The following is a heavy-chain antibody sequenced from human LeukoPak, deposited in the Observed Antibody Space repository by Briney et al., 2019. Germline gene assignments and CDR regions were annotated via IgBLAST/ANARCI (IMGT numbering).Heavy chain of an antibody. D-gene: IGHD2-15*01. CDR1: GFTFSSYA. CDR3: AKDGWTCSGGSCYFAY. J-gene: IGHJ4*02. Sequence: PGGSLRLSCAASGFTFSSYAMSWVRQAPGKGLEWVSAISGSGGSTYYADSVKGRFTISRDNSKNTLYLQMNSLRAEDTAVYYCAKDGWTCSGGSCYFAYWGQGTLVTVSS. CDR2: ISGSGGST. V-gene: IGHV3-23*01.